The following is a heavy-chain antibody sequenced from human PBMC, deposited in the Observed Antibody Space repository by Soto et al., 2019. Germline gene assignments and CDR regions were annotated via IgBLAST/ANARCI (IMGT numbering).Heavy chain of an antibody. CDR3: VSSRSAIYGDALDV. V-gene: IGHV4-59*03. CDR1: CGSISSYF. CDR2: IYDDGTT. J-gene: IGHJ3*01. Sequence: PSETLSLTCSVSCGSISSYFRNWLRQPPGKGLEWIGYIYDDGTTDYNPSLKSRVTILLDMSKNQFSLKLSSVTAADTAVYYCVSSRSAIYGDALDVWGQGTMVTVSS. D-gene: IGHD2-2*01.